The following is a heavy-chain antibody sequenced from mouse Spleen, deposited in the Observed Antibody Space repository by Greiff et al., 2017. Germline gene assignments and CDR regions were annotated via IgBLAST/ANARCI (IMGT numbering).Heavy chain of an antibody. J-gene: IGHJ3*01. Sequence: QVQLKESGAELVRPGASVTLSCKASGYTFTDYEMHWVKQTPVHGLEWIGAIDPETGGTAYNQKFKGKAILTADKSSSTAYMELRSLTSEDSAVYYCTRFDYYGSVAYWGQGTLVTVSA. V-gene: IGHV1-15*01. CDR3: TRFDYYGSVAY. D-gene: IGHD1-1*01. CDR1: GYTFTDYE. CDR2: IDPETGGT.